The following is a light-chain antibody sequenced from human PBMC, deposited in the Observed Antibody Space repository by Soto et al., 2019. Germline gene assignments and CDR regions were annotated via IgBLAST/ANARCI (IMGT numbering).Light chain of an antibody. V-gene: IGLV2-23*01. CDR1: SSDVGAYNL. J-gene: IGLJ1*01. Sequence: QSALTQPASVSGSPGQSITISCTGTSSDVGAYNLVSWYQHHPGRAPKLMIYEDTKRPSGISTRFSGSKSGNTASLTISGLQGEDEADYYCCSHAGGTTYVVGTGTKLTVL. CDR2: EDT. CDR3: CSHAGGTTYV.